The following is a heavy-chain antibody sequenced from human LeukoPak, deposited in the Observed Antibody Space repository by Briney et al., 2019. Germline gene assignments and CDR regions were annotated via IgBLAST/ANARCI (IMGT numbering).Heavy chain of an antibody. D-gene: IGHD3-22*01. Sequence: SETLSLTCSVSGGFISSSSYYWGWIRQPPGKRLEWIGDIYYSGSSYYDPSLKSRVAISIDTSKNQFSLRLSPVTAADSATYYCARRRYYDSTGYLDWGQGTLVTVSS. CDR1: GGFISSSSYY. J-gene: IGHJ1*01. CDR3: ARRRYYDSTGYLD. CDR2: IYYSGSS. V-gene: IGHV4-39*01.